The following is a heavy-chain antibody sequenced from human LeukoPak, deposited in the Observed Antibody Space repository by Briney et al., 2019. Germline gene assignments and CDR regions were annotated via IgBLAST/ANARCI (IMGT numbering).Heavy chain of an antibody. D-gene: IGHD3-3*01. CDR3: AKEGSIFGVVMTANFDY. CDR1: GFTFSNYV. Sequence: GGSLRLSCAASGFTFSNYVMSWVRRAPGKGLEWVSGISDSGGSTYYADSVKGRFTISRDNSKNTLYLRMNSLRAEDTAIYYCAKEGSIFGVVMTANFDYWGQGTLVTVSS. CDR2: ISDSGGST. J-gene: IGHJ4*02. V-gene: IGHV3-23*01.